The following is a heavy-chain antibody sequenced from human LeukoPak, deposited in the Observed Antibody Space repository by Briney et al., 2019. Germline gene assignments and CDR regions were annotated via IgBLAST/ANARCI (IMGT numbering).Heavy chain of an antibody. J-gene: IGHJ4*02. V-gene: IGHV3-23*01. D-gene: IGHD3-22*01. CDR1: GFTFSSYA. CDR2: ISGSGGST. CDR3: AKGENTYYYDSSGYSFFDY. Sequence: GGSLRLSCAASGFTFSSYAMSWVRQAPGKGLEWVSAISGSGGSTYYADSVKGRFTISRDNSKNTLYLQMNSLRAEDTAVYYCAKGENTYYYDSSGYSFFDYWGQGTLVTVSS.